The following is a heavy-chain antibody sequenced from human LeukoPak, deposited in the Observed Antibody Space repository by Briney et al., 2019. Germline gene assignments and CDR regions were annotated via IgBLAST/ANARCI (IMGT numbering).Heavy chain of an antibody. CDR1: GYTFTGYY. CDR2: INPNSGGT. Sequence: ASVKVSCKASGYTFTGYYMHWVRQAPGQGLEWVGRINPNSGGTNYAQKFQGRVTMTRDTSISTAYMELSRLRSDDTAVYYCARSEMVAATVYYFDYWGQGTLVTVSS. CDR3: ARSEMVAATVYYFDY. D-gene: IGHD2-15*01. V-gene: IGHV1-2*06. J-gene: IGHJ4*02.